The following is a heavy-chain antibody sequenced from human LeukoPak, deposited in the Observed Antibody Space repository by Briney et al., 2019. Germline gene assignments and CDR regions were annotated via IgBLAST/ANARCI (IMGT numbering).Heavy chain of an antibody. D-gene: IGHD1-26*01. CDR3: ARDYRSTFDY. CDR1: GFTFSDHY. Sequence: GGSLRLSCAASGFTFSDHYMDWVRQAPGKGLEWVSYISSSGTTISYTDSVKGRFTISRDNAKNSLYLQINSLRAGDTAVYYCARDYRSTFDYWGQGTLVTVSS. CDR2: ISSSGTTI. V-gene: IGHV3-11*01. J-gene: IGHJ4*02.